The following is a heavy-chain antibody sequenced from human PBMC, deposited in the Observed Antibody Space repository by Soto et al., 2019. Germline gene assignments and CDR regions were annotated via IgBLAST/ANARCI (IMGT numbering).Heavy chain of an antibody. CDR2: INHSGST. V-gene: IGHV4-34*01. D-gene: IGHD3-22*01. CDR3: ASYYYDSSGSWRTNAN. J-gene: IGHJ4*02. Sequence: SETLSLTCAVYGGSFSGYYWSWIRQPPGKGLEWIGEINHSGSTNYNPSLKSRVTISVDTSKNQFSLKLSSVTAADTAVYYCASYYYDSSGSWRTNANWGQGTLVTVSS. CDR1: GGSFSGYY.